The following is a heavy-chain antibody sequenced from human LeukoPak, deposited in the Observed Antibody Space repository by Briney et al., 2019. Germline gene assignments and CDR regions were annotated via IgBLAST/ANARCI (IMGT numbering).Heavy chain of an antibody. V-gene: IGHV4-34*01. Sequence: SETLSLTCAVYGGSFSGYYWSWIRQPPGKGLEWIGEINHSGSTNYNPSLKSRVTISVDTSKNQFSLRLTSVTAAAAAVYYCAREGEYYGSGSYCDYWGQGTLVTVSS. J-gene: IGHJ4*02. CDR3: AREGEYYGSGSYCDY. CDR2: INHSGST. D-gene: IGHD3-10*01. CDR1: GGSFSGYY.